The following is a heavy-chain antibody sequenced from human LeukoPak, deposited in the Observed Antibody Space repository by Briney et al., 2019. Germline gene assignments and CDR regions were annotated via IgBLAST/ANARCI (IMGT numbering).Heavy chain of an antibody. CDR1: GYTFTSYD. D-gene: IGHD2-2*01. CDR3: ARAPGYCSSTSCQYYFDY. CDR2: MNPNSGNT. Sequence: ASVKVSCKASGYTFTSYDINWVRQATGQGLEWMGWMNPNSGNTGYAQKFQGRVTMTRNTSVSTAYMELSSLRSEDTAVYYCARAPGYCSSTSCQYYFDYWGQGTLVTVSS. V-gene: IGHV1-8*01. J-gene: IGHJ4*02.